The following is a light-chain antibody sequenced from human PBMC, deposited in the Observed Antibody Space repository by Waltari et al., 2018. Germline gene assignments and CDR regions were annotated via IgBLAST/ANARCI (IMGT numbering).Light chain of an antibody. CDR3: SVWDDSLNGQVL. V-gene: IGLV1-44*01. CDR2: SNK. CDR1: SFNFGGYA. J-gene: IGLJ2*01. Sequence: QSLLTQPPSASGTSGQTITISCSGSSFNFGGYALSWYQQRPGTAPKLLIHSNKKRAPGVPDLFSSSKSGTSASLAISGLQSADEGDYYCSVWDDSLNGQVLFGGGTKLTVV.